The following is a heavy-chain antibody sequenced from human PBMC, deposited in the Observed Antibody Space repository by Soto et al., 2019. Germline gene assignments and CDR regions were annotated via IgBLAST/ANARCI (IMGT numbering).Heavy chain of an antibody. CDR2: VYYSGST. Sequence: SETRSLTCTVSGGSISTYYWTWIRQPPGEGLEWIGCVYYSGSTNYNPSLKSRVTISADTSKNQFSLKLNSVTAADSAVYYCASRLAQKPRYYFDYWGQGILVTVSS. CDR3: ASRLAQKPRYYFDY. D-gene: IGHD3-9*01. CDR1: GGSISTYY. V-gene: IGHV4-59*08. J-gene: IGHJ4*01.